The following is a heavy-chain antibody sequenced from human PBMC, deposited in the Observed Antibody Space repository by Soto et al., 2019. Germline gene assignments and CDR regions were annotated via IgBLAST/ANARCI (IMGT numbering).Heavy chain of an antibody. V-gene: IGHV3-53*01. CDR1: GFTVSSNY. CDR3: ARESRFSAYYYYGTDV. Sequence: PGGSLRLSCAASGFTVSSNYMSWVRQAPGKGLEWVSVIYSGGSTYYADSVKGRFTISRDNSKNTLYLQMNSLRAGDTAVYYCARESRFSAYYYYGTDVWGQGT. J-gene: IGHJ6*02. CDR2: IYSGGST. D-gene: IGHD3-16*01.